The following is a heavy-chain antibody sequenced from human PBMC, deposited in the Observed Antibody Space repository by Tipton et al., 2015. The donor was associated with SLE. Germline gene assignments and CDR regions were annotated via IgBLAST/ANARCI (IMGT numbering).Heavy chain of an antibody. J-gene: IGHJ5*02. CDR3: ATGVGESSSRNCFDP. D-gene: IGHD6-13*01. CDR2: IYYSGST. CDR1: GGSISSHY. Sequence: TLSLTCTVSGGSISSHYWGWIRQPPGKGLEWIGSIYYSGSTYYNPSLKSRVTISVDTSKNHFSLKLSPVTAADTAVYYCATGVGESSSRNCFDPWGQGTLVTVTS. V-gene: IGHV4-39*02.